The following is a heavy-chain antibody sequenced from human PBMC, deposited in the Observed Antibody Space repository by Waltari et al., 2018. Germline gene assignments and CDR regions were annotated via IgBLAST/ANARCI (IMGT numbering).Heavy chain of an antibody. D-gene: IGHD2-21*02. CDR2: ISGDNSYT. CDR1: GFMFSSYS. CDR3: AKEGLGGDRQFDY. Sequence: EVQLVESGGGLVQPGGSLRLSCVASGFMFSSYSMNWVRLAPGKGLEWVSSISGDNSYTYYSGSVKGRFTISSDNAKNSLFLQMNGLRDEDTAIYYCAKEGLGGDRQFDYWGQGTLVSVSS. V-gene: IGHV3-21*06. J-gene: IGHJ4*02.